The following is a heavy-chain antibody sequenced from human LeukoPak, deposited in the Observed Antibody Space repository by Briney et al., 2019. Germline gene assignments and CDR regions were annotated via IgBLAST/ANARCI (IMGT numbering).Heavy chain of an antibody. CDR1: GIIFSSYG. V-gene: IGHV3-30*02. Sequence: QTGGSLRLSCAASGIIFSSYGMHWVRQAPGKGLEWVAFIRYDGSIKYYADSVKGRFTISRDNSKNTLYLQMNSLRGEDTAVYYCAKDARRVRDIGVVFGRGRGYMDVWGKGTTATISS. CDR3: AKDARRVRDIGVVFGRGRGYMDV. J-gene: IGHJ6*03. D-gene: IGHD2-15*01. CDR2: IRYDGSIK.